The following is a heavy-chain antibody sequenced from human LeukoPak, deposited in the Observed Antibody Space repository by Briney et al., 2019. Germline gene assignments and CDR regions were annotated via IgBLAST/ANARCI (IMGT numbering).Heavy chain of an antibody. CDR3: AREFNGSPNY. J-gene: IGHJ4*02. CDR2: IRYSGRT. Sequence: SETLSLTWTVSGGSMSSNTYYWRWIRPPRGKGLEWIGSIRYSGRTYYKPSLNSRVTLSVDTSKNQLLLNLRSVTAADTAMYYCAREFNGSPNYLGQGTLVTVSS. CDR1: GGSMSSNTYY. V-gene: IGHV4-39*02. D-gene: IGHD6-25*01.